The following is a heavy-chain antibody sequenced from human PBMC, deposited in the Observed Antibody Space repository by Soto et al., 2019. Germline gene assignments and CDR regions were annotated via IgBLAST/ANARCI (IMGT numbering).Heavy chain of an antibody. CDR1: GGSISSGDYY. Sequence: QVQLQESGPGLVKPSQTLSLTCTVSGGSISSGDYYWSWIRQPPGKGLEWIGYIYYSGSTYYNPSIKSRVTISVDTSKNQFSLKLSSVTAADTAVYYCARGLEIYYYDSSGYLGKKNTGELDYWGQGTLVTVSS. CDR3: ARGLEIYYYDSSGYLGKKNTGELDY. J-gene: IGHJ4*02. V-gene: IGHV4-30-4*01. CDR2: IYYSGST. D-gene: IGHD3-22*01.